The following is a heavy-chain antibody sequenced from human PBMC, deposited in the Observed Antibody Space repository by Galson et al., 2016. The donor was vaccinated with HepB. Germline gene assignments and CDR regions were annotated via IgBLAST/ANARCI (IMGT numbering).Heavy chain of an antibody. Sequence: ETLSLTCTVSGGSISSSSYCWDWIRQPPGKGLEWIGSIYYSGSTYYNPSLKSRVTISVDTSKNQFSLKLSSVTAADTAVYYCARNERRWLHSPYYFDSWGQGTLVTVSS. CDR1: GGSISSSSYC. CDR2: IYYSGST. D-gene: IGHD5-24*01. CDR3: ARNERRWLHSPYYFDS. V-gene: IGHV4-39*01. J-gene: IGHJ4*02.